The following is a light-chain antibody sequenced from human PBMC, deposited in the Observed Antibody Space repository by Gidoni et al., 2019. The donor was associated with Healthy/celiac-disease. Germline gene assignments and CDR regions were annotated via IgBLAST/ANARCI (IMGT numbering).Light chain of an antibody. CDR3: QQYYSTPYT. CDR1: QSVLYSSNNKNY. Sequence: DIVMTQSPDSLAVSLCERATINCKSSQSVLYSSNNKNYLAWYQQKPGQPPKLRIYWASTRESGVPDRVSGSGSGTDFTLTISSLQAEDVAVYYCQQYYSTPYTFGQGTKLEIK. CDR2: WAS. J-gene: IGKJ2*01. V-gene: IGKV4-1*01.